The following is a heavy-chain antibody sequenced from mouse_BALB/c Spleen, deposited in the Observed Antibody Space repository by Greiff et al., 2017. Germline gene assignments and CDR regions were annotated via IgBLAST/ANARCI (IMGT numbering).Heavy chain of an antibody. D-gene: IGHD2-4*01. V-gene: IGHV14-3*02. J-gene: IGHJ3*01. Sequence: VQLKESGAELVKPGASVKLSCTASGFNIKDTYMHWVKQRPEQGLEWIGRIDPANGNTKYDPKFQGKATITADTSSNTAYLQLSSLTSEDTAVYYCARPTMITGFAYWGQGTLVTVSA. CDR3: ARPTMITGFAY. CDR1: GFNIKDTY. CDR2: IDPANGNT.